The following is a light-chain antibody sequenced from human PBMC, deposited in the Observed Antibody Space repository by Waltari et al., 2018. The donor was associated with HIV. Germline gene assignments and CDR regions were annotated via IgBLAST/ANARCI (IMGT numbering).Light chain of an antibody. J-gene: IGLJ2*01. Sequence: QSVLTQPPSASGTPGPRLTISRSRSSANIATTTVSWYQQLPGTAPKLLIYNNNERPSGVPDRVSGSTSGTSASLAISGLQSESEADYYCAAWDDSLNGVVFGGGTKLTVL. V-gene: IGLV1-44*01. CDR1: SANIATTT. CDR2: NNN. CDR3: AAWDDSLNGVV.